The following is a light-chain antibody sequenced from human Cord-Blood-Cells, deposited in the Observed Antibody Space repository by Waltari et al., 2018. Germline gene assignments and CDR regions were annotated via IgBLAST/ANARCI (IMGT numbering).Light chain of an antibody. CDR1: SSDVGGYHY. CDR3: CSYAGSYTVV. Sequence: QSALTPPRSVSGSPGQSVTISCTGTSSDVGGYHYVSWYQQHPGKAPKLMIYDVIKRPSGVPDRFSGSKSGNTASLTISGLQAEDEADYYCCSYAGSYTVVFGGGTKLTVL. V-gene: IGLV2-11*01. CDR2: DVI. J-gene: IGLJ2*01.